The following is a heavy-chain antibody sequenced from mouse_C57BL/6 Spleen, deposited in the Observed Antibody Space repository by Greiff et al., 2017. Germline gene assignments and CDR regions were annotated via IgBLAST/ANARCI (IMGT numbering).Heavy chain of an antibody. J-gene: IGHJ3*01. Sequence: EVQRVESGAELVRPGASVKLSCTASGFNIKDDYMHWVKQRPEPGLEWIGWIDPETGDTEYASKFQGKATITADTSSNTAYLQLSSLTSEDAAVYYCTPFAYWGQGTLVTVPA. CDR1: GFNIKDDY. CDR2: IDPETGDT. V-gene: IGHV14-4*01. CDR3: TPFAY.